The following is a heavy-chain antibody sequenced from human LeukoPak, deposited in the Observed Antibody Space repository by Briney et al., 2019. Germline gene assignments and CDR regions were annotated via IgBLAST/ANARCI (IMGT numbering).Heavy chain of an antibody. CDR1: GFTVSSNY. Sequence: GGSLRLSCAASGFTVSSNYMSWARQAPGKGLEWVSVIYSGGSTYYADSVKGRFTISRDNSKNTLYLQMNSLRAEDTAVYYCAGGGGGYVSSGYEPMRGPALDYWGQGTLVTVSS. V-gene: IGHV3-53*01. J-gene: IGHJ4*02. CDR2: IYSGGST. CDR3: AGGGGGYVSSGYEPMRGPALDY. D-gene: IGHD3-22*01.